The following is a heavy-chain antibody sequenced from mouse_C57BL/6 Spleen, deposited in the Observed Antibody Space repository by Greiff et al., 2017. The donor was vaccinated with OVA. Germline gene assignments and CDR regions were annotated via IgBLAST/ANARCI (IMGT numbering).Heavy chain of an antibody. Sequence: QVQLKQPGAELVMPGASVKLSCKASGYTFTSYWMHWVKQRPGQGLEWIGEIDPSDSYTNYNQKFKGKSTLTVDKSSSTAYMQLSSLTSEDSAVYYCARSRGYDGYFDVWGTGTTVTVSS. V-gene: IGHV1-69*01. J-gene: IGHJ1*03. CDR3: ARSRGYDGYFDV. D-gene: IGHD2-2*01. CDR1: GYTFTSYW. CDR2: IDPSDSYT.